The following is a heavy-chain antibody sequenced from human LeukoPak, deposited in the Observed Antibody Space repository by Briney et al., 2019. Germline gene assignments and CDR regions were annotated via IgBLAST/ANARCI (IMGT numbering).Heavy chain of an antibody. CDR3: AKLWGANDYSNY. D-gene: IGHD4-11*01. Sequence: PGGSLRLSCAASGFTFSSYGMHWVRQAPGKGLEWVAVISYDGSNKYYADSVKGRFTISRDNSKNTLYLQMNSLRAEDTAVYYCAKLWGANDYSNYGGQGPLATFS. CDR1: GFTFSSYG. J-gene: IGHJ4*02. V-gene: IGHV3-30*18. CDR2: ISYDGSNK.